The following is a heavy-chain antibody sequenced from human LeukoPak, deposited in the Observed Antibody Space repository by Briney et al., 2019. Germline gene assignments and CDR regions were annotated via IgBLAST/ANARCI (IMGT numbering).Heavy chain of an antibody. CDR2: IIPIFGTA. D-gene: IGHD3-9*01. V-gene: IGHV1-69*13. Sequence: ASVKVSCKASGGTFSSYAISWVRRAPGQGLEWMGGIIPIFGTANYAQKFQGRVTITADESTSTAYMELSSLRSEDTAVYYCARDFSPSTFDWLSSDDAFDIWGQGTMVTVSS. J-gene: IGHJ3*02. CDR3: ARDFSPSTFDWLSSDDAFDI. CDR1: GGTFSSYA.